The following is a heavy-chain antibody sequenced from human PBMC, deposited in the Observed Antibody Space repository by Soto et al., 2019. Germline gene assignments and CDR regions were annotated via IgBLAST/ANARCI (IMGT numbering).Heavy chain of an antibody. CDR1: CGSVSSGGYY. J-gene: IGHJ6*02. CDR3: PRAVRAARGYYYYYGMDV. Sequence: SETLLLTCTVSCGSVSSGGYYWSWIRQHPGKGLEWIGYIYYRGSTYYNQSLRSRVTISVDTSKNQFSRKLSSVTAADTAVYYCPRAVRAARGYYYYYGMDVWGQGIPLT. CDR2: IYYRGST. V-gene: IGHV4-31*03. D-gene: IGHD6-6*01.